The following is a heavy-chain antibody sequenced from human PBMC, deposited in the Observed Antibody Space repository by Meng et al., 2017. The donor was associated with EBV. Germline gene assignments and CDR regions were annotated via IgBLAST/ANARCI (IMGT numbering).Heavy chain of an antibody. D-gene: IGHD2-2*01. CDR2: IRSKAKSYAT. CDR1: GFTFSCSA. Sequence: VQLVEAGGGLVRAGGSLKLSGAASGFTFSCSAMGWGRQASGKGLEWVGRIRSKAKSYATAYAASVKGRFTISRDDSKNTAYLQMNSLKTEDTAVYYCTRMSSPLDYWGQGTLVTVSS. J-gene: IGHJ4*02. CDR3: TRMSSPLDY. V-gene: IGHV3-73*02.